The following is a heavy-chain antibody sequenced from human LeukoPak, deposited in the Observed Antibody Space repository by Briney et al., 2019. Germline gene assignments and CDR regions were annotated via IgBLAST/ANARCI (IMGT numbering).Heavy chain of an antibody. CDR3: AKDSPFGGY. CDR1: GFTFIRYS. CDR2: ISSGRGYM. Sequence: PGGSLRLSCAASGFTFIRYSMNWVRQAPGKGLEWVSSISSGRGYMYYADSAKGRFTISRDSAKNSLYLQMNSLRAEDTAMYYCAKDSPFGGYWGQGTLVTVSS. V-gene: IGHV3-21*04. J-gene: IGHJ4*02. D-gene: IGHD3-16*01.